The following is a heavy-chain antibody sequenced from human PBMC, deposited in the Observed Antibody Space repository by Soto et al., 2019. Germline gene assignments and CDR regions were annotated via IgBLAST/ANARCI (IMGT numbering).Heavy chain of an antibody. Sequence: RLSFAASEFTFYKSYMTWVRQAPGKVPEWVANIKPDGSEQYYVDSVKGRFTISRDNANNSLYLQMNSLRAEDTDVYFCARGNWNSAYGFDVWGQGTTVTVSS. CDR1: EFTFYKSY. CDR3: ARGNWNSAYGFDV. J-gene: IGHJ6*02. V-gene: IGHV3-7*01. CDR2: IKPDGSEQ. D-gene: IGHD1-20*01.